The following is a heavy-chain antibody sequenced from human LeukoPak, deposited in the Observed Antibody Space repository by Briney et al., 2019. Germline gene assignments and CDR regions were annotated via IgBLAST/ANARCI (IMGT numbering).Heavy chain of an antibody. V-gene: IGHV3-53*01. CDR2: IYSGGST. CDR1: GFTFSSYA. J-gene: IGHJ4*02. Sequence: GGSLRLSCAASGFTFSSYAMSWVRQAPGKGLEWVSVIYSGGSTYYADSVKGRFTISRDNSKNTLYLQMNSLRAEDTAVYYCAIQGAYSGSYQYWGQGTLVTVSS. CDR3: AIQGAYSGSYQY. D-gene: IGHD1-26*01.